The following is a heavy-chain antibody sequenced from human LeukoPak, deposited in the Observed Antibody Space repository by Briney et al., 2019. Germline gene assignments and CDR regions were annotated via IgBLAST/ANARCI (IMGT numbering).Heavy chain of an antibody. V-gene: IGHV3-30-3*01. CDR3: ARVLIKVAATPFDY. CDR2: ISYDGSNK. CDR1: GFTFSSYA. J-gene: IGHJ4*02. D-gene: IGHD2-15*01. Sequence: GGSLRLSCAASGFTFSSYAMHWVRQAPGKGLEWVAVISYDGSNKYYADSVKGRFTISRDNSKNTLYLQMNSLRAEDTAVYYCARVLIKVAATPFDYWGQGTLVTVSS.